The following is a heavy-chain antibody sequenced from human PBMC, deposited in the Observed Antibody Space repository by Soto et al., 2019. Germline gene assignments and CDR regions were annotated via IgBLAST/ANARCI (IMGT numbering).Heavy chain of an antibody. D-gene: IGHD1-7*01. J-gene: IGHJ5*02. CDR3: ARDPWNYVSGWFDP. Sequence: QVQLVQSGAEEKKPGASVKVSCKASGYTFTSYAMHWVRQAPGQRLEWMGWINAGNGNTKYSQKFQGRVTITRDTSASTAYMALSSLRSEDTAVYYCARDPWNYVSGWFDPWGQGTLVTVSS. CDR1: GYTFTSYA. CDR2: INAGNGNT. V-gene: IGHV1-3*05.